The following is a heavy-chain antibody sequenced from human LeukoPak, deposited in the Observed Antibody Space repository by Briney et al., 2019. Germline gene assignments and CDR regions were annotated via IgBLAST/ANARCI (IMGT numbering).Heavy chain of an antibody. CDR1: GFTFSSYA. D-gene: IGHD6-19*01. Sequence: PGGPLRLSCAASGFTFSSYAMHWVRQAPGKGLEYVSAISSNGGSTYYANSVKGRFTISRDNSKNTLYLQMGSLRAEDMAVYYCASGRPGIAVAGPVPFAYWGQGTLVTVSS. CDR2: ISSNGGST. CDR3: ASGRPGIAVAGPVPFAY. V-gene: IGHV3-64*01. J-gene: IGHJ4*02.